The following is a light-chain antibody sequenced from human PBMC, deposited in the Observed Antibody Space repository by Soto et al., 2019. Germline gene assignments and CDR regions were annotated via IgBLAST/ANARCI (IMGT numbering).Light chain of an antibody. CDR3: SSYGGSSNYV. CDR1: STDVGGYNY. Sequence: QSALTQPPSAAGSPGQSVTISCTGTSTDVGGYNYVSWYQQYPGKAPKLMIYEVSKRPSGVPDRFSGSKSGNTASLTVSGLQAEDEADYYCSSYGGSSNYVFGTGTKLTVL. V-gene: IGLV2-8*01. CDR2: EVS. J-gene: IGLJ1*01.